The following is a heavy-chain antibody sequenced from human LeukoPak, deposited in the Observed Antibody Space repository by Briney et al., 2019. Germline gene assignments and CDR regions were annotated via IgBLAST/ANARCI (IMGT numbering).Heavy chain of an antibody. V-gene: IGHV4-39*07. CDR2: IYYSGST. J-gene: IGHJ4*02. CDR3: ARAPMTYYFDY. Sequence: KTSETLSLTCTVSGGSISSSSYYWGWIRQPPGKGLEWIGSIYYSGSTYYNPSLKSRVTISVDTSKNQFSLKLSSVTAADTAVYYCARAPMTYYFDYWGQGTLVTVSS. CDR1: GGSISSSSYY.